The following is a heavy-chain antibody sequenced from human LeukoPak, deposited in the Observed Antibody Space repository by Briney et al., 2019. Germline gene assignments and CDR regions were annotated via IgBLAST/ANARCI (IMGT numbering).Heavy chain of an antibody. CDR2: IYYSGST. CDR1: GGSISSYY. V-gene: IGHV4-59*08. D-gene: IGHD3-9*01. J-gene: IGHJ3*02. CDR3: ASSRGSYDILTGYYKFAFDI. Sequence: SQTLSLTCTVSGGSISSYYWSWIRQPPGKGLEWIGYIYYSGSTNYNPSLKSRVTISVDTSKNQFSLKLSSVTAADTAVYYCASSRGSYDILTGYYKFAFDIWGQGTMVTVSS.